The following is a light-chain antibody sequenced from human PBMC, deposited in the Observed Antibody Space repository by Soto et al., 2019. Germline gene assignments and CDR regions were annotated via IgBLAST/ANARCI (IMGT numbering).Light chain of an antibody. CDR2: AAS. CDR3: QQLSTYPLT. J-gene: IGKJ4*01. CDR1: QTISSW. V-gene: IGKV1-5*01. Sequence: DIQMTQSPSTLSGSVGDRVTITCRASQTISSWLAWYQQKPGKAPKLLIYAASTLQSGVTSRFSGSGSGTDFTLTISSLPPEDFATYYCQQLSTYPLTFGGGTKVDIK.